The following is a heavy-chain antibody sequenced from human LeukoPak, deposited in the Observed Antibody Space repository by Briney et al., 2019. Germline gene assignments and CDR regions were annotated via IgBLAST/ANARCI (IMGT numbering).Heavy chain of an antibody. J-gene: IGHJ4*02. CDR2: IYYSGSA. CDR1: GGSINNYY. D-gene: IGHD6-13*01. Sequence: SETLSLTCTVSGGSINNYYRNWVRQPPGKGLEWIGYIYYSGSASYNASLKSRVTISVDTSKSQFSLKLSSVTAADTAVYYCARGCGYGSSWSYWGQETLVTVSS. V-gene: IGHV4-59*01. CDR3: ARGCGYGSSWSY.